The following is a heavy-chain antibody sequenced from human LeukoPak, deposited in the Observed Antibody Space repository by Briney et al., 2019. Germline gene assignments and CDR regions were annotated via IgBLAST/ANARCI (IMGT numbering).Heavy chain of an antibody. CDR2: IRTKDFGATT. CDR3: TRLAGSGHDRFDF. CDR1: GFTFGDYA. Sequence: GGSLRVSCSAYGFTFGDYAMGWVRQAPGKGLEWLGFIRTKDFGATTQYPASVKGRFSISRDDSKRVVYLQMNSLNIEDTAVFYCTRLAGSGHDRFDFWGQGTLVTVSS. J-gene: IGHJ4*02. D-gene: IGHD5-12*01. V-gene: IGHV3-49*04.